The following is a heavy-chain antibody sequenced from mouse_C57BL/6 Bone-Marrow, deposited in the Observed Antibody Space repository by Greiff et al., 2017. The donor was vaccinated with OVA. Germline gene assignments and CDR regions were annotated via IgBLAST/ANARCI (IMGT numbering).Heavy chain of an antibody. J-gene: IGHJ2*01. V-gene: IGHV1-7*01. CDR3: AREGPYYYYFDY. CDR1: GYTFTSYW. CDR2: INPSSGYT. Sequence: QVQLQQSGAELAKPGASVKLSCKASGYTFTSYWMHWVKQRPGQGLEWIGYINPSSGYTKYNQKFKDKATFTADKSSSTAYMQLSSLTYKDSAVYYGAREGPYYYYFDYWGQGTTLTVSS. D-gene: IGHD1-1*01.